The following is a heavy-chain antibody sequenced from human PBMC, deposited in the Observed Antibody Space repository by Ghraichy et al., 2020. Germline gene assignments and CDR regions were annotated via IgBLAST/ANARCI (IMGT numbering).Heavy chain of an antibody. Sequence: SGPTLVKPTQTLTLTCTFSGISLRTSGVGVGWIRQPPGKALEWLALIYWNGDERYSPSLKDRLTITKDTSKNQVVLTVTNMDPVDTATYYCAYLGTREYDPLTGYYRLDAIDVWGQGTVVTVSS. D-gene: IGHD3-9*01. CDR2: IYWNGDE. V-gene: IGHV2-5*01. CDR1: GISLRTSGVG. J-gene: IGHJ3*01. CDR3: AYLGTREYDPLTGYYRLDAIDV.